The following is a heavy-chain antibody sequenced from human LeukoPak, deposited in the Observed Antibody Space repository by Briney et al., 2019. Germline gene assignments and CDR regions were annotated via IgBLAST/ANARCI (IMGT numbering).Heavy chain of an antibody. CDR3: AAPLDLSTDLGYYGMDV. CDR1: GYTFTSYG. V-gene: IGHV1-18*01. J-gene: IGHJ6*02. D-gene: IGHD2/OR15-2a*01. CDR2: ISAYNGNT. Sequence: GASVKVSCKASGYTFTSYGISWVRQAPGQGLEWMGWISAYNGNTNYAQKLQGRVTMTTDTSTSTAYMELRSLRSDDTAVYYCAAPLDLSTDLGYYGMDVWGQGTTVTVSS.